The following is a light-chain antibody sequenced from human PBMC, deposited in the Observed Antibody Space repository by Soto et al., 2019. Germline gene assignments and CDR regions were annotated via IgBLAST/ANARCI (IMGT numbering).Light chain of an antibody. CDR1: SSNIGAGYD. V-gene: IGLV1-40*01. CDR2: GNS. J-gene: IGLJ1*01. Sequence: QAVVTQPPSVSGAPGQRVTISCTGSSSNIGAGYDVHWYQQLPGTAPKLLIYGNSNRPSGVPDRFSGSKSGTSASLAITGVQAEDEAYYYCQSYDSSLSGDVFGTGTKLTV. CDR3: QSYDSSLSGDV.